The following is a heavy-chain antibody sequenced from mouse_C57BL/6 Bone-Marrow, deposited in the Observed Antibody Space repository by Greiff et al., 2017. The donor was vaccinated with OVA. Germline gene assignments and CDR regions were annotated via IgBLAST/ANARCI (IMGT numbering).Heavy chain of an antibody. CDR1: GYTFTSYW. D-gene: IGHD1-2*01. J-gene: IGHJ1*03. CDR2: IHPNSGST. CDR3: ASFTTAYWYFDV. V-gene: IGHV1-64*01. Sequence: QVQLQQSGAELVKPGASVKLSCKASGYTFTSYWMHWVKQRPGQGLEWIGMIHPNSGSTNYNEKFKSKATLTVDKSSSTAYMQLSSLTSEDSAVYYCASFTTAYWYFDVWGTGTTVTVSS.